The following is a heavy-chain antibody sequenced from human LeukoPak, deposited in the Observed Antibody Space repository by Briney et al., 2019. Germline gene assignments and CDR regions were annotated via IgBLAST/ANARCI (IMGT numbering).Heavy chain of an antibody. V-gene: IGHV3-7*01. J-gene: IGHJ3*02. Sequence: GGSLRLSCEGSGFTFSSYWMTWVRQAPGKGLEWVANIRKDGSLKYYEDSVKGRFTTSGDNARNSLYLQMISVNAEDMAVYYCARDEGPDDSRGSFDAFDIWGQGTMVTVSS. CDR1: GFTFSSYW. CDR3: ARDEGPDDSRGSFDAFDI. CDR2: IRKDGSLK. D-gene: IGHD3-22*01.